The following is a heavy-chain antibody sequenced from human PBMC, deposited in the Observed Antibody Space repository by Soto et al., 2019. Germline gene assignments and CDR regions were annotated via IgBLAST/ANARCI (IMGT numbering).Heavy chain of an antibody. CDR1: GGTFSSYT. CDR3: ARGNVDILTASDWYFDL. Sequence: QVQLVQSGAEVKKPGSSVKVSCKASGGTFSSYTISWVRQAPGQGLEWMGRIIPILGIANYAQKFQGRVTMTQDKSTSTAYMELSSLRSEETAVYYCARGNVDILTASDWYFDLWGRGTLVTVSS. D-gene: IGHD3-9*01. CDR2: IIPILGIA. V-gene: IGHV1-69*02. J-gene: IGHJ2*01.